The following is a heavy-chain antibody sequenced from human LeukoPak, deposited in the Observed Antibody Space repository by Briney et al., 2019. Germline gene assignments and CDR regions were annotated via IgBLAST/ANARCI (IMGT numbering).Heavy chain of an antibody. V-gene: IGHV3-64*01. Sequence: PGGSLRLSCAASGFTFSSYAMHWVRQAPGKGLEYVSAISSNGGSTYYANSVKGRFTISRDNSKNTLYLQMGSLRAKDMAVYYCARGGCSSTSCLFDYWGQGTLVTVSS. D-gene: IGHD2-2*01. CDR2: ISSNGGST. CDR3: ARGGCSSTSCLFDY. J-gene: IGHJ4*02. CDR1: GFTFSSYA.